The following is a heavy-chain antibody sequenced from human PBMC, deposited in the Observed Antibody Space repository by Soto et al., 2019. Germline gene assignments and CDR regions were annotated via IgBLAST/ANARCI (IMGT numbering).Heavy chain of an antibody. CDR3: ARDYYGMDV. CDR2: TYQSGSA. J-gene: IGHJ6*02. CDR1: GGSISSGGYS. V-gene: IGHV4-30-2*06. Sequence: SETLSLTCTVSGGSISSGGYSWTWIRQSPGKGLEWIGYTYQSGSAYYNPSLKSRVTISVDRSKNQFSLNLTSVTAADTAVHYCARDYYGMDVWGQGTTVTVSS.